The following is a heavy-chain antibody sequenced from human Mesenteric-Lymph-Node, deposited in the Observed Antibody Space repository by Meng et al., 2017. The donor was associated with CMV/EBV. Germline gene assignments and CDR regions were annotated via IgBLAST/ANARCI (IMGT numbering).Heavy chain of an antibody. D-gene: IGHD3-10*01. CDR3: AHTSMIRGASNWPYFDY. CDR2: IYWDDDK. V-gene: IGHV2-5*02. Sequence: SRSTSGRGVGWIRQPPGKALEWLAVIYWDDDKRYSPSLKSRLTITKDTSKNQVVLTMTNMDPVDTATYYCAHTSMIRGASNWPYFDYWGQGTLVTVSS. J-gene: IGHJ4*02. CDR1: SRSTSGRG.